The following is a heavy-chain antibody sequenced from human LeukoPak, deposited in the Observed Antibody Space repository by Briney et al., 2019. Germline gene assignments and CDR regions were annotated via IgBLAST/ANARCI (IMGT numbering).Heavy chain of an antibody. V-gene: IGHV3-21*01. CDR2: ISSSSSYI. CDR3: ARDPHPRGTGTIDY. D-gene: IGHD1-7*01. Sequence: GGSLRLSCAASGFTFSSYSMNWVRQAPGKGLEWVSSISSSSSYIYYADSVKGRFTISRDNAKNSLYLQMNSLRAEDTAVYYCARDPHPRGTGTIDYWGQGTLVTVSS. CDR1: GFTFSSYS. J-gene: IGHJ4*02.